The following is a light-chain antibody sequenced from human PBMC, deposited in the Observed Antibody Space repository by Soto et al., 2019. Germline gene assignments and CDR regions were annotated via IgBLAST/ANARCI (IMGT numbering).Light chain of an antibody. CDR1: QSLSSY. CDR2: AAS. CDR3: QQSYRTPRT. V-gene: IGKV1-39*01. Sequence: DIQMTQSPSSLSASVGDRVTITCRASQSLSSYLNWYQQKPGKAPKLLIYAASSLQSGVPSRFSGSGSGTDFTLTISSLQPEDFATYYWQQSYRTPRTFGQGTKVESK. J-gene: IGKJ1*01.